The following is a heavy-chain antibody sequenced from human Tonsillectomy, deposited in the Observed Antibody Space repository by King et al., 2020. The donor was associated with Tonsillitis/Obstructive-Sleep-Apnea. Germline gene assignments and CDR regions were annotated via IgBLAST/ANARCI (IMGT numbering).Heavy chain of an antibody. CDR3: AKEHGGSPCMDV. V-gene: IGHV3-30*18. Sequence: VQLVESGGGVVQPGRSLRLSCAASGFTFSIYGMHWVRQAPGKGLEWVAVISYDGRNKYYGDSVKGRFTISRDNSKNMLYLQMNSLRAEDTAVYYCAKEHGGSPCMDVWGQGTTGTVSS. CDR2: ISYDGRNK. CDR1: GFTFSIYG. D-gene: IGHD3-10*01. J-gene: IGHJ6*02.